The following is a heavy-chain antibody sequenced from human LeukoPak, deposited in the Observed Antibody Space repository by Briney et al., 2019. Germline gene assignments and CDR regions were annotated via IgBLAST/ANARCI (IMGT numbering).Heavy chain of an antibody. J-gene: IGHJ5*02. CDR3: ARSQYFGFWSCINWFDP. CDR2: IYYSGST. D-gene: IGHD3-3*01. Sequence: ETLSLTCTVSGXSISSYYWSWIRQPPAKGLEWIGYIYYSGSTNYNPSLKSRVTISVDTSKNQFSLKLSSVTAADTAVYFCARSQYFGFWSCINWFDPWGQGTLVTVSS. CDR1: GXSISSYY. V-gene: IGHV4-59*08.